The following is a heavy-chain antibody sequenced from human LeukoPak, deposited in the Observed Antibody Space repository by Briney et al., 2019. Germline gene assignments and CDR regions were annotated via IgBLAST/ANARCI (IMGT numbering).Heavy chain of an antibody. CDR2: INHSGST. J-gene: IGHJ4*02. V-gene: IGHV4-34*01. Sequence: SETLSLTCAVYGGSFSGYYWSWIRQPPGKGLEWIGEINHSGSTNYNPSLKSRVTISVDKSKNQFSLKLSSVTAADTAVYYCAIQAYGGNSEWYYFDYWGQGTPVTVCS. CDR1: GGSFSGYY. CDR3: AIQAYGGNSEWYYFDY. D-gene: IGHD4-23*01.